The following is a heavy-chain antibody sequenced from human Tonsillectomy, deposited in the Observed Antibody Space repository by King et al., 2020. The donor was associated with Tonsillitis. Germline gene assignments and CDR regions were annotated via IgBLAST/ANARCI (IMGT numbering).Heavy chain of an antibody. CDR2: ISSSRSYI. J-gene: IGHJ5*02. CDR3: ARDLRYNWFDP. V-gene: IGHV3-21*01. CDR1: GFSFSTYS. Sequence: VQLVESGGGLVKPGGSLRLSCAASGFSFSTYSMNWVRQAPGKGLEWVSSISSSRSYIYYADSVKGRFTISRDNAKNSLYLQINSLRAEDTAVYYCARDLRYNWFDPWGQGTLVTVSS.